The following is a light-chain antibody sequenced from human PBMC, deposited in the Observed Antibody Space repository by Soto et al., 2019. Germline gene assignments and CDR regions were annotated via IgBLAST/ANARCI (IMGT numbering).Light chain of an antibody. CDR3: QQYCGLPPIT. J-gene: IGKJ5*01. Sequence: DIQMAQSPSYLSVSKGDTVTRTCQASQNITNNLSWYQQKPGKAPNLLIYHASKLAKGVTSRFSGSGSGTDFSFIITSLQREDLATYYCQQYCGLPPITVGQGTRLEIK. CDR2: HAS. CDR1: QNITNN. V-gene: IGKV1-33*01.